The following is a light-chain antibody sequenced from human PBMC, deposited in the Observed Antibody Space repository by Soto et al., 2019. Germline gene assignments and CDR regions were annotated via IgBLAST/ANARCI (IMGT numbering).Light chain of an antibody. CDR1: SSDVGGYNY. V-gene: IGLV2-14*01. Sequence: QSVLTQPASVSGSPGQSITISCTGTSSDVGGYNYVSWYQQHPGKAPKLMICDVSNRPSGVSNRFSGSKSGNTASLTISGLQAEDEADYYCSSYTSSSTLVLGGGTKVTVL. CDR3: SSYTSSSTLV. CDR2: DVS. J-gene: IGLJ2*01.